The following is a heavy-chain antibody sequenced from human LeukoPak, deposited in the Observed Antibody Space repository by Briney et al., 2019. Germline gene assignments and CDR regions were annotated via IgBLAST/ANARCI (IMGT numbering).Heavy chain of an antibody. Sequence: SETLSLTCTVPGGSLSSGSYYWGWIRQPPGKGLEWIGSIYYSGSIYFSGSSDYNPSLKSRVTISGDTSKNHFSLRLSSVTAADTAVYYCARDFDYWGQGTLVTVSS. J-gene: IGHJ4*02. CDR1: GGSLSSGSYY. CDR2: SIYYSGSIYFSGSS. V-gene: IGHV4-39*07. CDR3: ARDFDY.